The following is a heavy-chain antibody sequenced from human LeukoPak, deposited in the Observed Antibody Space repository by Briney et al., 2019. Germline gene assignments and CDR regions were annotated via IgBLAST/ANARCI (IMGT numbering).Heavy chain of an antibody. V-gene: IGHV1-69*05. Sequence: GASVKVSCKASGGTFSSYAISWVRQAPGQGLEWMGGINPIFGTANYAQKFQGRVTITTDESTSTAYMELSSLRSEDTAVYYCARSPGGYYDSSGYHWGQGTLVTVSS. CDR3: ARSPGGYYDSSGYH. CDR1: GGTFSSYA. J-gene: IGHJ4*02. D-gene: IGHD3-22*01. CDR2: INPIFGTA.